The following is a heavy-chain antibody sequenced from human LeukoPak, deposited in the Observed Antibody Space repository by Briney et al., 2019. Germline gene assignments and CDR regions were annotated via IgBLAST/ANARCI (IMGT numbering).Heavy chain of an antibody. CDR3: ARDRRPRSGGFDP. CDR2: IIPIFGTA. CDR1: GYTFISCY. J-gene: IGHJ5*02. V-gene: IGHV1-69*06. D-gene: IGHD6-25*01. Sequence: GASVKVSCKACGYTFISCYIHWVRQAPGQGLEWMGGIIPIFGTANYAQKFQGRVTITADKSTSTAYMELSSLRSEDTAVYYCARDRRPRSGGFDPWGQGTLVTVSS.